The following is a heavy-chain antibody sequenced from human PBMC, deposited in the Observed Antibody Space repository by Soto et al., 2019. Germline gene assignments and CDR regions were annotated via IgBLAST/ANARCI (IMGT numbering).Heavy chain of an antibody. V-gene: IGHV3-33*01. Sequence: QVQLVESGGGVVQPGRSLRLSCAASGFTFSSYGMHWVRQAPGNGLERVAVIWFDGSNKYYADSVKGRFTISRDNSKKTLYLQMNSLRAEDTAVYYCARDDKDNYGGDGWGFASWGQGTLVTVSS. D-gene: IGHD4-17*01. CDR2: IWFDGSNK. CDR1: GFTFSSYG. J-gene: IGHJ4*02. CDR3: ARDDKDNYGGDGWGFAS.